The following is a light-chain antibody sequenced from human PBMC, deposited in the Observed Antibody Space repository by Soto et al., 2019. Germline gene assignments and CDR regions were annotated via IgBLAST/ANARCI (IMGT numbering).Light chain of an antibody. CDR2: AAS. J-gene: IGKJ3*01. Sequence: DIHMTQSPSSLSATVGDRVTITCRASQDIRNYLAWHQQKPWKGPKLLIYAASTFQPGVPSRFSVSGSGTDFTLTINSLQPNDVATYYWQKYKGAPQETFGPGTKVASK. CDR1: QDIRNY. V-gene: IGKV1-27*01. CDR3: QKYKGAPQET.